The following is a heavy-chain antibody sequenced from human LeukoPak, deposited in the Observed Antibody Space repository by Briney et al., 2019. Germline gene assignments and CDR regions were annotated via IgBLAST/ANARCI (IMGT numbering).Heavy chain of an antibody. V-gene: IGHV4-34*01. CDR2: INHSGST. J-gene: IGHJ4*02. Sequence: PSETLSLTCAVYGGSFSGYYWSWIRQPPGKGLEWIGEINHSGSTNYNPSLKSRVTISVDTSKNQFSLKLSSVTAADTAVYYCARGGRPSIVVRVRYFDYWGQGTLVTVSS. CDR3: ARGGRPSIVVRVRYFDY. D-gene: IGHD2-15*01. CDR1: GGSFSGYY.